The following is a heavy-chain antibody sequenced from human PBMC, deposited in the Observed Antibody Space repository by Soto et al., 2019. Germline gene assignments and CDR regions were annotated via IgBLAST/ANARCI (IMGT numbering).Heavy chain of an antibody. CDR2: ISYDGSNK. CDR3: ARDRGGWEHNFAY. CDR1: GFTFSSYA. D-gene: IGHD1-26*01. J-gene: IGHJ4*02. Sequence: QVQLVESGGGVVQPGRSLRLSCAASGFTFSSYAMHWVRQAPGKGLEWVAVISYDGSNKYYADSVKGRFTISRDNSKNTLYLQMNSLRAEDTAVYYCARDRGGWEHNFAYWGQGTLVTVSS. V-gene: IGHV3-30-3*01.